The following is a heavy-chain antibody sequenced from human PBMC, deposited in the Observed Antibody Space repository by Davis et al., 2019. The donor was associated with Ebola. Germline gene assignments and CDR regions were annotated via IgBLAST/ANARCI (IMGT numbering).Heavy chain of an antibody. Sequence: SVKVSCKASGGTFSSYAISWVRQAPGQGLEWMGGIIPIFGTANYAQKFQGSVTITADESTSTAYMELRRLRSEDTSVYYCARRGGDYYGSGSYYTYYYYGMDVWGQGTTVTVSS. CDR3: ARRGGDYYGSGSYYTYYYYGMDV. J-gene: IGHJ6*02. CDR1: GGTFSSYA. D-gene: IGHD3-10*01. CDR2: IIPIFGTA. V-gene: IGHV1-69*13.